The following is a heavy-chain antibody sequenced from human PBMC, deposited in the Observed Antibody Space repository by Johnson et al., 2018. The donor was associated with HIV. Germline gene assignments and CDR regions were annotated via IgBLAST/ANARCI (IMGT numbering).Heavy chain of an antibody. D-gene: IGHD6-13*01. CDR1: GFTFSSYA. V-gene: IGHV3-30-3*01. J-gene: IGHJ3*02. CDR2: ISYDGSNK. CDR3: ARELGDSSSNDAFDI. Sequence: QVQLVESGGGVVQPGRSLRLSCAASGFTFSSYAMHWVRQAPGKGLEWVAVISYDGSNKYYADSVKGRFTISRDNSKNTLYLQMNSLRAEDTAVYYCARELGDSSSNDAFDIWGQGTMVTVSS.